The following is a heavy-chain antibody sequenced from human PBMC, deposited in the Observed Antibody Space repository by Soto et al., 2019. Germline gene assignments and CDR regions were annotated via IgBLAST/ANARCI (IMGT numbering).Heavy chain of an antibody. J-gene: IGHJ6*01. Sequence: PGGSLRLSCAASGFTFSSDAMKWVRQSPGKGMKWVSATAARGTPHYYAASVKGRFTISRDNAGNTLFLQMYSLRAEDSAVYYCARYIPGVRYYGMDVWGQGTTVTVSS. CDR1: GFTFSSDA. CDR2: TAARGTPH. D-gene: IGHD2-2*01. CDR3: ARYIPGVRYYGMDV. V-gene: IGHV3-23*01.